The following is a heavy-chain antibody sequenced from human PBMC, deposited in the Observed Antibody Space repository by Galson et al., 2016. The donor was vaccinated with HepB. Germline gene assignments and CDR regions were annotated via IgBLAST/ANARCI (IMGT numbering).Heavy chain of an antibody. D-gene: IGHD2-2*02. Sequence: SETLSLTCIVSGDSISSNIYYWGWVRQPPGKGLEWIGSFYYSGGTYYNPSLKSRVTISVDTSKNRFSLKLSSVTAADTSIYYCGRLHDVVVPAAITAWGQGTLVTVSS. J-gene: IGHJ5*02. CDR3: GRLHDVVVPAAITA. CDR1: GDSISSNIYY. V-gene: IGHV4-39*01. CDR2: FYYSGGT.